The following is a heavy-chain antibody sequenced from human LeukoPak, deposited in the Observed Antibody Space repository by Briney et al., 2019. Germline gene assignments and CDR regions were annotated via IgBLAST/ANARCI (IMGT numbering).Heavy chain of an antibody. CDR2: MNPNSGNT. J-gene: IGHJ5*02. CDR3: AITKWSGYYTRWFDP. Sequence: ASVKDSCQATVYTFTSYVINWVRQATGQGLEWMGWMNPNSGNTGYAQKFQGRVTMTRNTSISTAYMELSSLRSEDTAVYYCAITKWSGYYTRWFDPWGQGTLVTVSS. CDR1: VYTFTSYV. V-gene: IGHV1-8*01. D-gene: IGHD3-3*01.